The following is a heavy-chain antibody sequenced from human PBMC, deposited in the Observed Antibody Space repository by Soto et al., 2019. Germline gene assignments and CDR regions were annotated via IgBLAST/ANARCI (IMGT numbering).Heavy chain of an antibody. CDR2: IYSGGST. Sequence: GGSLRLSCAASGFTVISNYMSWVLQAPWKGLEWVSVIYSGGSTYYADSVKGRFTISRHNSKNTLYLQMNSLRAEDTAVYYCASSYWRSTSCYAGIVFDYWGKGTLVTVYS. CDR3: ASSYWRSTSCYAGIVFDY. CDR1: GFTVISNY. J-gene: IGHJ4*02. D-gene: IGHD2-2*01. V-gene: IGHV3-53*04.